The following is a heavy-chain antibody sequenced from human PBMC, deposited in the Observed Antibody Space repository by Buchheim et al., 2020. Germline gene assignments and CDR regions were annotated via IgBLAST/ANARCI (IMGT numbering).Heavy chain of an antibody. J-gene: IGHJ6*02. CDR3: ARRMCTGGSCYILNANYYYGLDV. V-gene: IGHV5-10-1*03. D-gene: IGHD2-8*02. Sequence: VQLVQSGEESRKPGESLRLSCRGSGYSFAKYWIAWVRQRPGKGLEWMGRIDPNDGYVKYSPSFQGHVTISADKSANTAYLQWSSLQAADTAVYFCARRMCTGGSCYILNANYYYGLDVWGQGTT. CDR2: IDPNDGYV. CDR1: GYSFAKYW.